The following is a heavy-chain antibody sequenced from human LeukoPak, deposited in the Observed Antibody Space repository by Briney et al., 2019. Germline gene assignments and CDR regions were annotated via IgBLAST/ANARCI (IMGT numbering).Heavy chain of an antibody. Sequence: SETLSLTCIVPGGSISSYYWSWIRQRPGEGLERSGSVYCRGGTSYNPSLKSRVTISVDTSKSQFSLKLSSVTAADTAVYYCAGALVGYCSSTSCYSIYYYYYGMDVWGKGTTVTVSS. CDR1: GGSISSYY. J-gene: IGHJ6*04. CDR3: AGALVGYCSSTSCYSIYYYYYGMDV. V-gene: IGHV4-59*01. CDR2: VYCRGGT. D-gene: IGHD2-2*02.